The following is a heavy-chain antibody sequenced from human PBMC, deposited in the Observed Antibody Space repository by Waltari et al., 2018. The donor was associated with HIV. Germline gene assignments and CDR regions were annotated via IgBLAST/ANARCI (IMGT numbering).Heavy chain of an antibody. CDR2: IYYSGGT. D-gene: IGHD4-17*01. J-gene: IGHJ4*02. CDR1: GGSISSSSYY. CDR3: ARDYGGNYNFDY. Sequence: QLQLQESGPGLVKPSETLSLTCTVSGGSISSSSYYWGWIRQPPGKGLEWIGSIYYSGGTYYNPSLKSRVTISVDTSKNQFSLKLSSVTAADTAVYYCARDYGGNYNFDYWGQGTLVTVSS. V-gene: IGHV4-39*07.